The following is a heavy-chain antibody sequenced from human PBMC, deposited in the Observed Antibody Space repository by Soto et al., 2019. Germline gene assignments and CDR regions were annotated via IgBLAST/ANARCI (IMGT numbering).Heavy chain of an antibody. Sequence: PGGSLRLSCKASGFTFSGHYMNWIRQAPGKGLEWLAYLTNDGGYTYYADSVRGRFTIWRDNAKDSLYLQINDLRADDTGVYYCARVAYWGPGTQVTVSS. CDR3: ARVAY. J-gene: IGHJ4*02. V-gene: IGHV3-11*01. CDR2: LTNDGGYT. CDR1: GFTFSGHY.